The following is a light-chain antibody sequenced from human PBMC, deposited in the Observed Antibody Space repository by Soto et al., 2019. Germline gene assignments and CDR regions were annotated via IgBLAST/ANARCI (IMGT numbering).Light chain of an antibody. CDR2: NAS. CDR3: QQRHSWPLT. CDR1: QSVASY. J-gene: IGKJ4*01. V-gene: IGKV3-11*01. Sequence: EIVLTQSPATLSLAPGERATLSCRASQSVASYLAWYQQKPGQAPRLLIFNASNRATDIPARFSGSGSGTDFNLTISSLEPEDFAVYYCQQRHSWPLTFGGGTEVEIK.